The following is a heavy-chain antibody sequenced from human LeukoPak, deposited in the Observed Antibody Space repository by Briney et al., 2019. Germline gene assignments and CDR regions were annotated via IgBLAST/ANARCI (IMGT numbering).Heavy chain of an antibody. CDR3: AKGRITMIVDDWCFDL. D-gene: IGHD3-22*01. J-gene: IGHJ2*01. V-gene: IGHV3-23*01. Sequence: GGSLRLSCAASGFTFSTYPMSWVRQAPGKGLEWVSVISGSGGSTYYADSVKGRFTISRDNSKNTLYLQMNSLRAEDTAVYYCAKGRITMIVDDWCFDLWGRGTLVTVSS. CDR1: GFTFSTYP. CDR2: ISGSGGST.